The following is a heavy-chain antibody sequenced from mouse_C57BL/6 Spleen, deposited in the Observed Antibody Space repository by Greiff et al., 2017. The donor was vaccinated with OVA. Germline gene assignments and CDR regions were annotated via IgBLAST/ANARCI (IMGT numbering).Heavy chain of an antibody. CDR1: GYTFTSYW. D-gene: IGHD2-3*01. V-gene: IGHV1-61*01. Sequence: QVQLLQPGAELVRPGSSVKLSCTASGYTFTSYWMDWVKQRPGQGLEWIGNIYTSDSETHYNQKFKDKATLTVDKSYSTAYMQLSSLTSEGSAVYYCSKDGYYGINYWGQRTSVTVSS. J-gene: IGHJ4*01. CDR2: IYTSDSET. CDR3: SKDGYYGINY.